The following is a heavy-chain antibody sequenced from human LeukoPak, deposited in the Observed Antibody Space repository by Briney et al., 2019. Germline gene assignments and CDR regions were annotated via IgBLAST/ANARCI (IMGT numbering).Heavy chain of an antibody. Sequence: PSETLSLTCTVSGGSINSGSYYWSWIRQPAGKGLEWIGRIYTSGSTSYNPSLKSRVTMSVDTSKNQFSLKLSSVTAADTAVYYCARVTGYMIEDYFDYWGQGTLVTVSS. CDR1: GGSINSGSYY. V-gene: IGHV4-61*02. CDR3: ARVTGYMIEDYFDY. CDR2: IYTSGST. D-gene: IGHD3-22*01. J-gene: IGHJ4*02.